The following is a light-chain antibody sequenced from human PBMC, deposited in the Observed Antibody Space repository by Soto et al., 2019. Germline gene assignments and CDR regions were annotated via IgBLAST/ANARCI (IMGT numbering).Light chain of an antibody. CDR1: QSIRSNY. Sequence: EIELTQSPGTLSLSPGERATLSCRASQSIRSNYVAWFQQKPGQAPRLLISGAFIRATGVPDRFSGSGSGTDFTLTISRLEPEDYAVYYCHQYRSPTLTFGPGTKV. J-gene: IGKJ1*01. CDR2: GAF. CDR3: HQYRSPTLT. V-gene: IGKV3-20*01.